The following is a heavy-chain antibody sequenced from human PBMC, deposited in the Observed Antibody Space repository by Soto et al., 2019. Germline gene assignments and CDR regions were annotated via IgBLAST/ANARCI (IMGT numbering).Heavy chain of an antibody. D-gene: IGHD4-17*01. CDR3: AREGPYGDPRPFDY. V-gene: IGHV4-61*08. J-gene: IGHJ4*02. CDR1: GGSISSGGYS. CDR2: IYYSGST. Sequence: SETLSLTCAVSGGSISSGGYSWSWIRQPPGKGLEWIGYIYYSGSTNYNPSLKSRVTISVDTSKNQFSLKLSSVTAADTAVYYCAREGPYGDPRPFDYWGQGTLVTVSS.